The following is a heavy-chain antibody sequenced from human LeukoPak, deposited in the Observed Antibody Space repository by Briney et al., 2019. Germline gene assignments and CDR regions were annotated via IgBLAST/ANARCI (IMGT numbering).Heavy chain of an antibody. D-gene: IGHD6-19*01. J-gene: IGHJ4*02. CDR1: GYTFTSYA. Sequence: ASVKVSCKASGYTFTSYAMNWVRQAPGQGLEWMGWINTNTGNPTYAQGFTGRFVFSLDTSVSTAYLQISSPKAEDTAVYYCARWEQWLAAVGIFDYWGQGTLVTVSS. CDR3: ARWEQWLAAVGIFDY. V-gene: IGHV7-4-1*02. CDR2: INTNTGNP.